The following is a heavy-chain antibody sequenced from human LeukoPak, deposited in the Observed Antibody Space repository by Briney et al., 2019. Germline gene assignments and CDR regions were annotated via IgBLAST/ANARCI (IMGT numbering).Heavy chain of an antibody. CDR3: ASPAKAAAGTDDY. D-gene: IGHD6-13*01. J-gene: IGHJ4*02. CDR1: GGTFSSYA. Sequence: SVKVSCKASGGTFSSYAISWVRQAPGQGLEWMGRIIPILGIANYAQKFQGRVTITADKSTGTAYMELSSLRSEDTAVYYCASPAKAAAGTDDYWGQGTLVTVSS. CDR2: IIPILGIA. V-gene: IGHV1-69*04.